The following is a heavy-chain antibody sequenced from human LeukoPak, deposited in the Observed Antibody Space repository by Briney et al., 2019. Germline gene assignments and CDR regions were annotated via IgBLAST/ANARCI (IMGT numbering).Heavy chain of an antibody. J-gene: IGHJ4*02. CDR2: IIPIFGTA. CDR1: GGTISSYA. Sequence: GASVKVSCKASGGTISSYAISWVRQTPGQGLEWMGGIIPIFGTANYAQKFQGRVTITADESTSTAYMELSSLRSEDTAVYYCARQYSYGFNFFDYWGQGTLVTVSS. V-gene: IGHV1-69*13. CDR3: ARQYSYGFNFFDY. D-gene: IGHD5-18*01.